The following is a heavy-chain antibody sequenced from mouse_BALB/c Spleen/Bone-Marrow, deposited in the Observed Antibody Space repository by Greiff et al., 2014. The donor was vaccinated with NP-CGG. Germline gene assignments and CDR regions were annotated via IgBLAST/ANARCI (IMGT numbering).Heavy chain of an antibody. V-gene: IGHV5-6-5*01. Sequence: EVQVVESGGGLVKPGGSLKLSCAASGFTFSSYAMSWVRQTPEKRLEWVASISSGGSTYYTDSVKGRFTIYRDNARNILYLQMSSLRSEDTAMYYCAKRGAYGNFWFAYWGQGTLVTVSA. J-gene: IGHJ3*01. CDR2: ISSGGST. CDR1: GFTFSSYA. CDR3: AKRGAYGNFWFAY. D-gene: IGHD2-10*02.